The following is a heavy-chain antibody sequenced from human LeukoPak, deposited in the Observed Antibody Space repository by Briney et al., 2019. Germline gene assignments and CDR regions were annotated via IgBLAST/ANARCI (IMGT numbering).Heavy chain of an antibody. D-gene: IGHD1-26*01. CDR3: ARGKWEPKSYDAFDI. Sequence: GASVKVSCKASGYTFTGYYMHWVRQAPGQGLEWMGWINPNSGGTNYAQKFQGRVTMTRDTSISTAYMELSRLRSDDTAVYYCARGKWEPKSYDAFDIWGQGTMVTVSS. CDR1: GYTFTGYY. V-gene: IGHV1-2*02. J-gene: IGHJ3*02. CDR2: INPNSGGT.